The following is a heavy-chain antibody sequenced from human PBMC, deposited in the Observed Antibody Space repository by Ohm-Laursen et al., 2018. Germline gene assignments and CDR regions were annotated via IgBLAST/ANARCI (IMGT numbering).Heavy chain of an antibody. V-gene: IGHV4-31*03. J-gene: IGHJ4*02. Sequence: SQTLSLTCTVSSGAINSGGSYWTWIRQHPRRGLEWIGSLYHSGSTFYNPSLKSRVTISVDTSKNQFSLKLSSVTAADTAVYYCASQEVRRDGYNFPDYWGQGTLVTVSS. CDR3: ASQEVRRDGYNFPDY. CDR1: SGAINSGGSY. CDR2: LYHSGST. D-gene: IGHD5-24*01.